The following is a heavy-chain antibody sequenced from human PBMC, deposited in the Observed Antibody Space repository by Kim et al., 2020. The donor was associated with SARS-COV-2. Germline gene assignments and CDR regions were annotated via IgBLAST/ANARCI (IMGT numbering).Heavy chain of an antibody. CDR1: GFTFSSYG. CDR3: ARGGTLYGDYVGGDY. D-gene: IGHD4-17*01. V-gene: IGHV3-30*03. Sequence: GGSLRLSCAASGFTFSSYGMHWVRQAPGKGLEWVAVISYDGSNKYYADSVKGRFTISRDNSKNTLYLQMNSLRAEDTAVYYCARGGTLYGDYVGGDYWGQGTLVTVSS. J-gene: IGHJ4*02. CDR2: ISYDGSNK.